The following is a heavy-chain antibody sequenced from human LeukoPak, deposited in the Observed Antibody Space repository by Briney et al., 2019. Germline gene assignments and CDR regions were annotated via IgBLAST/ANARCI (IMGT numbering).Heavy chain of an antibody. CDR3: ARDFGGPGDI. V-gene: IGHV3-7*01. Sequence: GGSLRLSCAASGFTFSSYLMSWVRQARGKGLEWVANIKQDGSEKYYVDSVKGRFTISRDNAKNSLYLQMNSLRAEDTAVYYCARDFGGPGDIWGQGTMVTVSS. J-gene: IGHJ3*02. CDR1: GFTFSSYL. CDR2: IKQDGSEK. D-gene: IGHD3-10*01.